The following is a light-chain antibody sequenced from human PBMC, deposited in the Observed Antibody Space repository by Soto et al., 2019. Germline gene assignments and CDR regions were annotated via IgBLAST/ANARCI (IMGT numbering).Light chain of an antibody. CDR1: QSVSSAN. Sequence: EIVLTHSPCTLSLSPLERATLSCRSSQSVSSANFAWYQQKPGQAPRLLIYGASTRATGIPARFSGSGSGTEFTLTISSLQSEDFAVYYCQQYNNWPPWTFGQGTKVDIK. CDR3: QQYNNWPPWT. CDR2: GAS. J-gene: IGKJ1*01. V-gene: IGKV3-15*01.